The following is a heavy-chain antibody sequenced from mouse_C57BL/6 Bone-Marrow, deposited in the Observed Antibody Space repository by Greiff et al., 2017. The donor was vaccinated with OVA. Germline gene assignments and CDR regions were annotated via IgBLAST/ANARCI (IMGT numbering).Heavy chain of an antibody. Sequence: VQLQPSWAELVRPGASVKLSCKASGYTFTDYYINWVKQRPGQGLEWIARIYPGSGNTYYNEKFKGKATLTAEKSSSTAYMQLSSLTSEDSAVYFCARWLLLYFDVGGTGTTVTVSS. CDR3: ARWLLLYFDV. D-gene: IGHD2-3*01. CDR2: IYPGSGNT. CDR1: GYTFTDYY. V-gene: IGHV1-76*01. J-gene: IGHJ1*03.